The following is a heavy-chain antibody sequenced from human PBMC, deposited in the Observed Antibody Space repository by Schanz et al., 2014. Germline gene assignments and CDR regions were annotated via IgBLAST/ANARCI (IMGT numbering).Heavy chain of an antibody. Sequence: QVQLQESGPGLVKPSGTLSLTCAVSGASIESPNWWSWVRQPPGKGLEWIGQIYHTGSTDFNPSLKSRVTISVDKSKNQFSLKLSSVTAADTAVYYCARHTYFNCYFDYWGPGTLATVSS. J-gene: IGHJ4*02. CDR3: ARHTYFNCYFDY. CDR1: GASIESPNW. CDR2: IYHTGST. D-gene: IGHD1-1*01. V-gene: IGHV4-4*02.